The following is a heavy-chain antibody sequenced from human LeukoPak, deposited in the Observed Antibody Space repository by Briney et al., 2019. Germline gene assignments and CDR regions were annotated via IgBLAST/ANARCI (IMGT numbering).Heavy chain of an antibody. D-gene: IGHD3-22*01. CDR3: AHTYYYDSVHQFDY. CDR1: GFSLTTSGVG. CDR2: IYWDDDK. V-gene: IGHV2-5*02. J-gene: IGHJ4*02. Sequence: SGPTLVKPTQTLTLTCTFSGFSLTTSGVGVGWIRQPPGKALEWLALIYWDDDKRYSPSLKSRLTVTKDTSKNQVVLTMTNMDPVDTATYYCAHTYYYDSVHQFDYWGQGALVTVSS.